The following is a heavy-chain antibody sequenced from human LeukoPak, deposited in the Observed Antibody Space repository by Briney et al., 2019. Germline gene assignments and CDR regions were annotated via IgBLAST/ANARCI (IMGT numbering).Heavy chain of an antibody. CDR2: IYYSGST. D-gene: IGHD6-6*01. Sequence: PSETLSLTCTVSSGSISSYYWSWIRQPPGKGLEWIGFIYYSGSTNYNPSLKSRVTISVDTSKSQFSLKLSSVTAADTAVYYCAKTMYSSSGPPFDYWGQGTLVTVSS. V-gene: IGHV4-59*01. CDR3: AKTMYSSSGPPFDY. CDR1: SGSISSYY. J-gene: IGHJ4*02.